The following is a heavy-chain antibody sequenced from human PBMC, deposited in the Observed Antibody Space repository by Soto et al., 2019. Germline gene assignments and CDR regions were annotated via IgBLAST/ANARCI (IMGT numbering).Heavy chain of an antibody. V-gene: IGHV5-10-1*01. CDR1: GCSFTSYW. CDR3: ARHEYSSSLGV. Sequence: PVESLKISWKGSGCSFTSYWVSWVRQMPGKGLEWMGRIDPSDSYTNYSPSFQGHVTISADKSISTAYLQWSSLKASDTAMYYCARHEYSSSLGVWGQGTTVTVSS. D-gene: IGHD6-6*01. J-gene: IGHJ6*02. CDR2: IDPSDSYT.